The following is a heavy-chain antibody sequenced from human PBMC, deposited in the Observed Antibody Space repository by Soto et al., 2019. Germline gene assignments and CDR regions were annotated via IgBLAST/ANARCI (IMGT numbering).Heavy chain of an antibody. CDR2: ISSSSSYI. V-gene: IGHV3-21*01. CDR3: ARAIFGVVTDAFDI. D-gene: IGHD3-3*01. Sequence: GGLLRDCCAAAGCTFSGHSMNWVRQAPGKGLEWVSSISSSSSYIYYADSVKGRFTISRDNAKNSLYLQMNSLRAEDTAVYYCARAIFGVVTDAFDIWGQGTMVTVSS. CDR1: GCTFSGHS. J-gene: IGHJ3*02.